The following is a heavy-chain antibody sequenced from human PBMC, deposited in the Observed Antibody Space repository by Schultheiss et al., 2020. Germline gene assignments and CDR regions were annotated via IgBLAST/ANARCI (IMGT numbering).Heavy chain of an antibody. D-gene: IGHD3-10*01. CDR2: ISSSSSYI. CDR3: AREAQGVPSPSNWFDP. CDR1: GFTFSSYA. J-gene: IGHJ5*02. V-gene: IGHV3-21*01. Sequence: GGSLRLSCAASGFTFSSYAMHWVRQAPGKGLEWVSSISSSSSYIYYADSVKGRFTISRDNAKNTLYLQMNSLRAEDTAVYYCAREAQGVPSPSNWFDPWGQGNLGTVSS.